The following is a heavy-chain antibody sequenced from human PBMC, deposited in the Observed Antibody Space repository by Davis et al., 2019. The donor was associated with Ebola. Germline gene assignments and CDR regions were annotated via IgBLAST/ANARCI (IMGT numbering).Heavy chain of an antibody. CDR3: ARGGSNYGLRGYYYGMDV. CDR2: ISSSSSYI. J-gene: IGHJ6*02. D-gene: IGHD4-11*01. Sequence: GESLKISCAASGFTFSSYSMNWVRQAPGKGLEWVSYISSSSSYIYYADSVKGRFTISRDNAKNSLYLQMNSLRAEDTAVYYCARGGSNYGLRGYYYGMDVWGQGTTVTVSS. CDR1: GFTFSSYS. V-gene: IGHV3-21*05.